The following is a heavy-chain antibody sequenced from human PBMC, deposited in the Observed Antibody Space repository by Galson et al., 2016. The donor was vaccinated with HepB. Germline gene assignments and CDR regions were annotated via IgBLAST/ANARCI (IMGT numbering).Heavy chain of an antibody. J-gene: IGHJ5*02. CDR2: ISVYGIT. V-gene: IGHV3-23*01. CDR3: AKAFRYGSA. CDR1: GYTFRSYA. D-gene: IGHD6-19*01. Sequence: SLRLSCAASGYTFRSYAMTWVRQAPGKGWEWVSGISVYGITYYADSVQGRFTVSRGNSQSTLYLQMNSLRAEDKAMYYCAKAFRYGSAWGPGTLVTVSS.